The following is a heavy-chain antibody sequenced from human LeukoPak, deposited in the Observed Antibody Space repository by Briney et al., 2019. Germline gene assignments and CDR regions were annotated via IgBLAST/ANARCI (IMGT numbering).Heavy chain of an antibody. CDR1: GGSISSGDYY. Sequence: PSETLSLTCTVSGGSISSGDYYWSWFRQPPGKGLEWIGYIYYSGSTYYNPSLKSRVTISVDTSKNQFSLKLSSVTAADTAVYYCARATLDCSSTSCYGIGDWFDPWGQGTLVTVSS. V-gene: IGHV4-30-4*08. CDR2: IYYSGST. J-gene: IGHJ5*02. CDR3: ARATLDCSSTSCYGIGDWFDP. D-gene: IGHD2-2*01.